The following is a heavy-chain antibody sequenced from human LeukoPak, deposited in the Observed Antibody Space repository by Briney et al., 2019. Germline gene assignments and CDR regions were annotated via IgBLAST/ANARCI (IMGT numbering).Heavy chain of an antibody. V-gene: IGHV4-4*02. CDR1: GDSISSDYW. CDR3: ARDVVAGTDY. Sequence: PSGTLSLTCAVSGDSISSDYWWSWVRQPPGKGLEWVGNIFHSGTTNYSPSLQSRVTISLDKSKNQFSLKLSSVTAADTAVYYCARDVVAGTDYWGQGTLVTVSS. CDR2: IFHSGTT. J-gene: IGHJ4*02. D-gene: IGHD6-19*01.